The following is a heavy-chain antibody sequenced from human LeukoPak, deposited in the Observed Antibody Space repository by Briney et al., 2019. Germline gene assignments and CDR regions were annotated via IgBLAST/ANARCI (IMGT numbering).Heavy chain of an antibody. CDR1: GFTFSSYS. CDR2: ISSSSSYM. J-gene: IGHJ4*02. Sequence: GGSLRLSCAASGFTFSSYSMNWVRQAPGKGLEWVSSISSSSSYMYYADSVKGRFTISRDNAKNSLYLQMNSLRAEDTAVYYCARSWGSFDYWGQGSLVTVSS. V-gene: IGHV3-21*01. D-gene: IGHD3-16*01. CDR3: ARSWGSFDY.